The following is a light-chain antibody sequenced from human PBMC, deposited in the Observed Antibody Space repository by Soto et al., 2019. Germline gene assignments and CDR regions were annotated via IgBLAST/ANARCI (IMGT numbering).Light chain of an antibody. CDR2: DDS. Sequence: ELTQTSSVSVAPGQTAKITCGGNNIGSKSVHWYQQKAGQAPVLVVHDDSDRPSGIPERFSGSNSANTATLTISRVEAGDEADYYCQVWESSGDQVVFAGGTKLTVL. V-gene: IGLV3-21*02. J-gene: IGLJ2*01. CDR3: QVWESSGDQVV. CDR1: NIGSKS.